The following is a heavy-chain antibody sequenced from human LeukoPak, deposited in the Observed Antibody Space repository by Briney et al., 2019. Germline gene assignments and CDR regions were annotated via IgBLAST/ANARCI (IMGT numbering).Heavy chain of an antibody. Sequence: GGSLRLSCSASGFTFSNYGMHWVRQAPGKGLEYVSAITNNGGDVNYEDSVKGRFTISRDNSKNTVFLQMSALRGEDTAEYFCVRRSSSGWCGDYWGQGALVTVSS. CDR1: GFTFSNYG. J-gene: IGHJ4*02. CDR2: ITNNGGDV. CDR3: VRRSSSGWCGDY. D-gene: IGHD6-19*01. V-gene: IGHV3-64D*06.